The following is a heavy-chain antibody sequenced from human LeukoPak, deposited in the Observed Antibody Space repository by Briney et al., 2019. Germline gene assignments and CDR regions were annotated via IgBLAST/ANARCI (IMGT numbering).Heavy chain of an antibody. CDR2: IKEERGQE. Sequence: HPGGSLRLSCVASGFTVNNHWMSWVRQAPGKGLEWVANIKEERGQEYYVDSVKGRFTISKNSAKNSLYLQMNTLRVEDTAMYYCASLDTAKQPLANHWGQGTLVTVSS. CDR1: GFTVNNHW. D-gene: IGHD5-18*01. J-gene: IGHJ5*02. V-gene: IGHV3-7*03. CDR3: ASLDTAKQPLANH.